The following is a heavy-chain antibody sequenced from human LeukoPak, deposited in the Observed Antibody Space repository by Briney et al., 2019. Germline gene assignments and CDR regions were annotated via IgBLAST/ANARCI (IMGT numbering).Heavy chain of an antibody. J-gene: IGHJ6*02. Sequence: PGGSLRLSCAASGFTFSTHWMYWVRQAPGKELVWVSRISGDGSMTSYADSGKGRFTISRDNAEDTLFLQMTSLRVEDTALYFCASLLTPYHGSGGGGMDVWGQGTTVTVSS. CDR2: ISGDGSMT. CDR1: GFTFSTHW. CDR3: ASLLTPYHGSGGGGMDV. V-gene: IGHV3-74*01. D-gene: IGHD3-10*01.